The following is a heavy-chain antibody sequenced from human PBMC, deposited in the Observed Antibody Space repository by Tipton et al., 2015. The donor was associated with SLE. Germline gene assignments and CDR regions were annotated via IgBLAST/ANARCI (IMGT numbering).Heavy chain of an antibody. CDR1: GGSFSGYY. Sequence: TLSLTCAVYGGSFSGYYWSWIRQPPGKGLELIGEINHSGSTNYNPSLKSRVTISVDTSKNQFSLKLSSETAADTAVYYCARHIGIGLGFCSSTSCHAFDIWGQGTMVTVSS. V-gene: IGHV4-34*01. CDR3: ARHIGIGLGFCSSTSCHAFDI. J-gene: IGHJ3*02. CDR2: INHSGST. D-gene: IGHD2-2*01.